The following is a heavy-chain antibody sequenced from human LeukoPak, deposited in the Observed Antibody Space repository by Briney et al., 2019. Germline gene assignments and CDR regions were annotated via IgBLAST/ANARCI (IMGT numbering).Heavy chain of an antibody. CDR3: ATNSYYYDSSGYYSLNP. D-gene: IGHD3-22*01. J-gene: IGHJ5*02. CDR2: FDPEDGET. Sequence: GASVKVSCKVSGYTLTELSMHWVRQAPGKGLEWMGGFDPEDGETIYAQKFQGRVTMTEDTSTDTAYMELSSLRSEDTAVYYCATNSYYYDSSGYYSLNPWGQGTLVTVSP. CDR1: GYTLTELS. V-gene: IGHV1-24*01.